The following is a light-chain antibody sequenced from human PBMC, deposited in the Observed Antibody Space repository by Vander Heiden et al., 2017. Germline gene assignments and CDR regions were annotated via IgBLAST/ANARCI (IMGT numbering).Light chain of an antibody. CDR2: AAS. CDR3: QQYYSYPLVT. CDR1: QGISSY. V-gene: IGKV1-8*01. Sequence: AIRMTQSPSSFSASTGDRVTITCRASQGISSYLAWYQQKPGKAPKLLIYAASTLQSGVPSRFSGSGSGTDFTLTISCLQSEDFATYCWQQYYSYPLVTFGPGTKVDIK. J-gene: IGKJ3*01.